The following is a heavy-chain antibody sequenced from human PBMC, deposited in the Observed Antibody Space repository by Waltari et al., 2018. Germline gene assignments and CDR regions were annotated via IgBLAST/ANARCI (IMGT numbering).Heavy chain of an antibody. J-gene: IGHJ5*02. CDR3: ARYLGCGGDCFGNWFDP. D-gene: IGHD2-21*01. CDR1: GFTFSSYS. Sequence: EVQLVESGGGLVQPGGSLRLSCAASGFTFSSYSMNWVRQAPWKGLEWVSYISSSSSTIYYADSVKGRFTISRDNAKNSLYLQMNSLRAEDTAVYYCARYLGCGGDCFGNWFDPWGQGTLVTVSS. CDR2: ISSSSSTI. V-gene: IGHV3-48*04.